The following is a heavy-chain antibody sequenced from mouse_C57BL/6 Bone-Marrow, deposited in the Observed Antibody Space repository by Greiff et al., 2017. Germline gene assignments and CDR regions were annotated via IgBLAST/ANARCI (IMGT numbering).Heavy chain of an antibody. D-gene: IGHD1-1*01. V-gene: IGHV5-12*01. Sequence: EVKLVASGGGLVQPGGSLKLSCAASGFTFSDYYMYWVRQTPEKRLEWVAYISNGGGSTYYPDTVKGRFTISRDNAKNTLYLQMSRLKSEDTAMYYCARPYYYGSSHFAYWGQGTLVTVSA. CDR3: ARPYYYGSSHFAY. CDR2: ISNGGGST. CDR1: GFTFSDYY. J-gene: IGHJ3*01.